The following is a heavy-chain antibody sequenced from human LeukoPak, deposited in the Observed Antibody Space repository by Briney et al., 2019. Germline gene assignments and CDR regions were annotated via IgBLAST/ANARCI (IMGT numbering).Heavy chain of an antibody. CDR1: GFTFSSYW. Sequence: PGGSLRLSCAASGFTFSSYWMHWVRQAPGKGLVWVSRINSDGNTMSYADSVKGQLTISRDNAKNTLYLQMNSLRAEDTAVYYCARATSGYYYGYFDLWGRGTLVTVSS. J-gene: IGHJ2*01. D-gene: IGHD3-22*01. CDR3: ARATSGYYYGYFDL. CDR2: INSDGNTM. V-gene: IGHV3-74*01.